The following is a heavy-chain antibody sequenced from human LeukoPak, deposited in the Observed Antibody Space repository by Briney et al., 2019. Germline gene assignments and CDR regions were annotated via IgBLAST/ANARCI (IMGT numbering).Heavy chain of an antibody. V-gene: IGHV4-39*01. Sequence: SETLSLTCTVSGGSISSSSYYWGWIRQPPGKGLEWIGSIYYSGSTYYNPSLKSRLTISVDTSKNQFSMKLSSVTAADTAVYYCAREGGGRYFDWLGNWGQGTLVTVSS. CDR1: GGSISSSSYY. CDR2: IYYSGST. CDR3: AREGGGRYFDWLGN. D-gene: IGHD3-9*01. J-gene: IGHJ5*02.